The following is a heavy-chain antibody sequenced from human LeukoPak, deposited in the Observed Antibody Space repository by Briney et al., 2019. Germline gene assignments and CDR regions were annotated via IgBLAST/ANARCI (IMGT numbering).Heavy chain of an antibody. J-gene: IGHJ4*02. V-gene: IGHV5-10-1*01. Sequence: GESLQISCKGSGYRFTSYWISWVRQVPGKGLEWMGRIDPSDSYTNYSPSFQGHVTISADKSISTAYLQWSSLKASDTAMYYCASHPAPYYYGSGMFDYWGQGTLVTVSS. CDR3: ASHPAPYYYGSGMFDY. CDR2: IDPSDSYT. CDR1: GYRFTSYW. D-gene: IGHD3-10*01.